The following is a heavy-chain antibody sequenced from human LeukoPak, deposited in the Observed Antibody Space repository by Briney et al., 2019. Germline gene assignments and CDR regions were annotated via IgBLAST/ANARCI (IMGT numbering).Heavy chain of an antibody. CDR1: GGSISSGSYY. V-gene: IGHV4-61*10. CDR2: IYYSGST. J-gene: IGHJ4*02. D-gene: IGHD5-18*01. Sequence: PSETLSLTCTVSGGSISSGSYYWSWIRQPAGKGLEWIGRIYYSGSTNYNPSLKSRVTISVDTSKNQFSLKLSSVTAADTAVYYCARGGYSYGCDYWGQGTLVTVSS. CDR3: ARGGYSYGCDY.